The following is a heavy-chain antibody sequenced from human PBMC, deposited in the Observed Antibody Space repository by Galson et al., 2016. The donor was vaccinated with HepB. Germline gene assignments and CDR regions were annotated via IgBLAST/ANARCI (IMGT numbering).Heavy chain of an antibody. CDR3: SRGGLYSGSYYDY. Sequence: LRLSCAASGFTFSSYSMNWVRQAPGKGLECVSSISHSSDSIYDADSLKGRFTISRDNAKNSLYLQMNSLRAEDTAMYYCSRGGLYSGSYYDYWGQGILVTVSS. CDR1: GFTFSSYS. CDR2: ISHSSDSI. V-gene: IGHV3-21*01. J-gene: IGHJ4*02. D-gene: IGHD1-26*01.